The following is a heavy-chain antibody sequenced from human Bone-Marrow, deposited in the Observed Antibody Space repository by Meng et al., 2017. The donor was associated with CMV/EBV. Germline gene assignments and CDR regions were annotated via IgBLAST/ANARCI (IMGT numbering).Heavy chain of an antibody. D-gene: IGHD1-26*01. J-gene: IGHJ4*02. Sequence: QVHLSQWGVGLLEPSETPALTCGGLGAPFSGSSSWVRQPPGKGLEWIGEITHSGSTNYNVSLKSRVTISIDTSKNQFSLKLSSVTATDTAVYYCAPGFRSWSGSYSSWGQGTLVTVSS. CDR2: ITHSGST. CDR1: GAPFSGSS. CDR3: APGFRSWSGSYSS. V-gene: IGHV4-34*01.